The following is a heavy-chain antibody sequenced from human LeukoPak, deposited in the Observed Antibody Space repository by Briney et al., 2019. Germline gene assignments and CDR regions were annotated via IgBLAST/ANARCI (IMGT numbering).Heavy chain of an antibody. Sequence: PSETLSLTCTVSGGSVNSHYWSWIRQPPGKGLEWIGYISPTGIANSNPSLKNRVTVSLDTSKNQFSLTLSSATAADTAVYYCARHSPRYCSGGSCNAFDIWGHGILVTVSS. CDR2: ISPTGIA. V-gene: IGHV4-59*08. CDR3: ARHSPRYCSGGSCNAFDI. CDR1: GGSVNSHY. J-gene: IGHJ3*02. D-gene: IGHD2-15*01.